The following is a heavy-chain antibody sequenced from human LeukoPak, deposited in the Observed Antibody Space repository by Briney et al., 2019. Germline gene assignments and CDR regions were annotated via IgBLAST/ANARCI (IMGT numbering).Heavy chain of an antibody. D-gene: IGHD3-22*01. CDR2: IRYSGTT. CDR3: ARVSSGGYFHTYYFDY. Sequence: SETLSLTCTVSGGSISGYYWSWIRQPPGKGLEWIGYIRYSGTTYYSPSLKSRATISVDTSKNQFSLNLISVTAADTAIYYCARVSSGGYFHTYYFDYWGQGTLVTVSS. J-gene: IGHJ4*02. CDR1: GGSISGYY. V-gene: IGHV4-59*01.